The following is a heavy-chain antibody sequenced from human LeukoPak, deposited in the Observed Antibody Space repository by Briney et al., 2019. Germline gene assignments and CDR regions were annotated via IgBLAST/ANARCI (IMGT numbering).Heavy chain of an antibody. CDR3: ARAISPYYDSSGYYLGDDY. D-gene: IGHD3-22*01. CDR1: GYTFTSYD. V-gene: IGHV1-8*03. J-gene: IGHJ4*02. Sequence: ASVKVSCKASGYTFTSYDINWVRQATGQGLEWMGWMNPSSGNTGYAQKFQGRVTITRNTSISTAYMELSSLRSEDTAVYYCARAISPYYDSSGYYLGDDYWGQGTLVTVSS. CDR2: MNPSSGNT.